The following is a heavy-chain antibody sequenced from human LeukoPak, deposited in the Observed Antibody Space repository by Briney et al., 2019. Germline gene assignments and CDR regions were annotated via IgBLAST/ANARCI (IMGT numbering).Heavy chain of an antibody. CDR2: IYPGDSDT. V-gene: IGHV5-51*01. Sequence: KPGESLKISCKGSGYRFTSYWIGWVRQMPGKGLEWMGIIYPGDSDTRYSPSFQGQVTISADKSISTAYLQWSSLKASDTAMYYCARHKFPDGITWENWFDPWGQGTLVTVSS. CDR3: ARHKFPDGITWENWFDP. J-gene: IGHJ5*02. CDR1: GYRFTSYW. D-gene: IGHD1-26*01.